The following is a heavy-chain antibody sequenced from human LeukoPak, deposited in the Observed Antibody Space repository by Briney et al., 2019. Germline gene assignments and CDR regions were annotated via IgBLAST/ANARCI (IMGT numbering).Heavy chain of an antibody. J-gene: IGHJ4*02. Sequence: SVNVSCKASGGTFSSYAISWVRQAPGQGREGMGGIIPIFGTANYAQKFQGRVTITADESTSTAYMELSSLRSEDTAVYYCARVGELGMRGRWGQGTLVTVSS. CDR1: GGTFSSYA. CDR3: ARVGELGMRGR. D-gene: IGHD7-27*01. CDR2: IIPIFGTA. V-gene: IGHV1-69*01.